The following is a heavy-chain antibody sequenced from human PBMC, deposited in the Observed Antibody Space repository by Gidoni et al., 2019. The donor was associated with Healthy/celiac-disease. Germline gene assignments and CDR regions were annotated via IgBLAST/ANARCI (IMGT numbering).Heavy chain of an antibody. Sequence: QVQLVQSGAEVKKPGASVKVSCKVSGYTLTELSMHWVRQAHGKGLEWMGGFDPEGGETIYAQKFQGIVTMTEDTSTDTAYMELSSLRSEDTAVYYCATDHPHDFWSGYYTKYYYYGMDVWGQGTTVTVSS. CDR1: GYTLTELS. J-gene: IGHJ6*02. CDR2: FDPEGGET. V-gene: IGHV1-24*01. D-gene: IGHD3-3*01. CDR3: ATDHPHDFWSGYYTKYYYYGMDV.